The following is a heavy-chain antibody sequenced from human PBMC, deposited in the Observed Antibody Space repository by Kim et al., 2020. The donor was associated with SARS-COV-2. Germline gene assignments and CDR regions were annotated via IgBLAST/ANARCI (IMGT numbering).Heavy chain of an antibody. V-gene: IGHV4-39*01. CDR3: ARYSSSFFSWFDP. Sequence: PDLKSRVTMSVDTSKTQCSMKLSSVTAAATAVYYCARYSSSFFSWFDPWGQGTLVTVSS. D-gene: IGHD6-13*01. J-gene: IGHJ5*02.